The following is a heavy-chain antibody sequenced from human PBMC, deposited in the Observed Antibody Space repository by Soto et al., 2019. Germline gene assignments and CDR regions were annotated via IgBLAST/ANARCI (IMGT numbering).Heavy chain of an antibody. CDR2: INPNSGGT. CDR3: ARDPGTGAALRAYHFDY. V-gene: IGHV1-2*02. CDR1: GYTFTGYY. Sequence: ASVKVSFKASGYTFTGYYMHWVRQAPGQGLEWMGWINPNSGGTNYAQKFQGRVTITRDTSANTAYMELSSLRSEDTSVYYCARDPGTGAALRAYHFDYWGQGTLVTVSS. J-gene: IGHJ4*02. D-gene: IGHD1-1*01.